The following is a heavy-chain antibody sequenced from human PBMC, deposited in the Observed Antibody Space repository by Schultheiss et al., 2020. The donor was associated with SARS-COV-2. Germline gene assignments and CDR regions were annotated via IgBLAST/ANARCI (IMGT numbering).Heavy chain of an antibody. CDR3: ASIAVAGYYDFDY. J-gene: IGHJ4*02. Sequence: SQTLSLTCAVYGGSFSGYSWSWIRQPPGNGLEWIGEINHSGSTNYNPSLKSRVTISVDTSKNQFSLKLSSVTAEDTAVYYCASIAVAGYYDFDYWGQGTLVTVSS. V-gene: IGHV4-34*01. CDR1: GGSFSGYS. CDR2: INHSGST. D-gene: IGHD6-19*01.